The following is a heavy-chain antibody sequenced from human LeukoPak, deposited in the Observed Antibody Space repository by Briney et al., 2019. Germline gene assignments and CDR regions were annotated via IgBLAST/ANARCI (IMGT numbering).Heavy chain of an antibody. V-gene: IGHV3-23*01. D-gene: IGHD1-1*01. J-gene: IGHJ5*02. Sequence: GGSLRLSCAASGFTFTTSAMNWVRQAPGKGLEWVSGISGSGTSTYYADSVEGRFTISRDNSKNTLYLQMNSLRAEDTAVYYCAKPSWNPESDWIHPWGRGTLVIVSS. CDR3: AKPSWNPESDWIHP. CDR1: GFTFTTSA. CDR2: ISGSGTST.